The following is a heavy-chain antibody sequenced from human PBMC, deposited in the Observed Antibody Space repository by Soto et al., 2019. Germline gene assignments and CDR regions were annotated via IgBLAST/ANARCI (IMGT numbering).Heavy chain of an antibody. CDR1: GFTFSSYG. D-gene: IGHD6-13*01. Sequence: QVQRVEAGGGVGQPGRSLRLSCAAAGFTFSSYGMHWVRQAPGKGLEWVAVIWYDGSNKYYADSVKGRFTIYRDNSKNTLYLQMNSLRAEDTAVYYCAREIGSSWYALNYYYYYGMDVWGQGTTVTVSS. CDR3: AREIGSSWYALNYYYYYGMDV. CDR2: IWYDGSNK. V-gene: IGHV3-33*01. J-gene: IGHJ6*02.